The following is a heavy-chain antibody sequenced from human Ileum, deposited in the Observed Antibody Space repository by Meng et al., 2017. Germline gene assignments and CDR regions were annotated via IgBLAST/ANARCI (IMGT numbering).Heavy chain of an antibody. CDR2: IYHSGAF. Sequence: QVQLEESGPGLVKPSGPLSLTCAVSGDSISTNWWNWVRQPPGKGLEWIGEIYHSGAFNYNPSLRGRVTISVDKSKNQLSLKLGSLTAADTAVYYCARGAIGTRPFDYWGQGTLVTVSS. D-gene: IGHD2-21*01. V-gene: IGHV4-4*02. CDR1: GDSISTNW. CDR3: ARGAIGTRPFDY. J-gene: IGHJ4*02.